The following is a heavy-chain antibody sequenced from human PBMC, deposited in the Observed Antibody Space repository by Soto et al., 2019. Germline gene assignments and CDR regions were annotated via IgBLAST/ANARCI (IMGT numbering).Heavy chain of an antibody. CDR3: ARSYYYDSSAYTPPFDY. D-gene: IGHD3-22*01. CDR2: IKQDGSEK. J-gene: IGHJ4*02. V-gene: IGHV3-7*04. CDR1: GFTFSSYW. Sequence: GGSLRLSCAASGFTFSSYWMSWVRQAPGKGLEWVANIKQDGSEKYYVDSVKGRFTISRDNAKNSLYLQMNSLRAEDTAVYYCARSYYYDSSAYTPPFDYRGQGTLVTVSS.